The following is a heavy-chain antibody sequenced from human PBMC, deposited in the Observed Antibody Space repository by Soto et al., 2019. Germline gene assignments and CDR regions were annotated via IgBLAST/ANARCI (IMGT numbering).Heavy chain of an antibody. D-gene: IGHD3-10*01. J-gene: IGHJ4*02. CDR2: IIPIFGTP. Sequence: QVQLVQSGAEVKKPGSSVKVSCKASGGIFSTYAISWLRQAPGQGLEWMGGIIPIFGTPNYAQRFQGRVTLTADESTSTAYMELSRLRSEDTAVYYCARERYDYGSGNYYNRIDFWGQGTLVTVSS. V-gene: IGHV1-69*01. CDR1: GGIFSTYA. CDR3: ARERYDYGSGNYYNRIDF.